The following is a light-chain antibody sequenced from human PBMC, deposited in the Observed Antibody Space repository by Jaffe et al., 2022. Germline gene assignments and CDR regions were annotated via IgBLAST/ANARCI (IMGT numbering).Light chain of an antibody. J-gene: IGKJ3*01. Sequence: DIQMTQSPSTLSASLGDRVTITCRASQSISNWLAWYQQKPGKAPKKLIYKASGLELGVPPRFRGSGSGTEFTLTIDGLQPDDVATYFCQQFYSYPGNFGPGTTVEI. CDR1: QSISNW. V-gene: IGKV1-5*03. CDR2: KAS. CDR3: QQFYSYPGN.